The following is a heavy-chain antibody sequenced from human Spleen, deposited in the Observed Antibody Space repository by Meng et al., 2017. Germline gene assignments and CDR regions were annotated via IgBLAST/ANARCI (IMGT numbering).Heavy chain of an antibody. V-gene: IGHV3-74*01. J-gene: IGHJ4*02. CDR1: GFTFNSYW. Sequence: EVQLVESGGGLVQPGGSLRLSCAASGFTFNSYWMHWVRQAPGKGLVWVSRIKSDGSHTAYADSVKGRFTISRDNAKNTLYLQMNSLRAEDTALYYCVRDGDNYDFDYWGQGTLVTVSS. CDR2: IKSDGSHT. CDR3: VRDGDNYDFDY. D-gene: IGHD4-11*01.